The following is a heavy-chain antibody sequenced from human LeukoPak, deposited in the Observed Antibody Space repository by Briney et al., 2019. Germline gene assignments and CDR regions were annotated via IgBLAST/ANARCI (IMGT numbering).Heavy chain of an antibody. D-gene: IGHD3-22*01. V-gene: IGHV7-4-1*02. CDR3: ARDQVVRYYESTGYDCFDY. CDR1: GYTFSSCA. CDR2: IDTKTGNP. J-gene: IGHJ4*02. Sequence: ASVKVSCKASGYTFSSCAINWVRQAPGQGLEYMGWIDTKTGNPTYAQGFTGRFVFSLDTSVSTAYLQISSLRSEDTAVYYCARDQVVRYYESTGYDCFDYWGQGTLVTVSS.